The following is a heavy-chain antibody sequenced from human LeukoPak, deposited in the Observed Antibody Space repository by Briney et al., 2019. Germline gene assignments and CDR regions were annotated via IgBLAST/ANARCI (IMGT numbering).Heavy chain of an antibody. V-gene: IGHV1-2*06. Sequence: ASVKVSCKASGYTFTGYYMHWVRQAPGQGLEWMGRINPNSGGTNYAQKFQGRVTMTRDTSISTAYMELSRLRSDDTAVYYCARVRTYYYDSSGSWDHWGQGTLVTVSS. D-gene: IGHD3-22*01. CDR2: INPNSGGT. CDR1: GYTFTGYY. J-gene: IGHJ4*02. CDR3: ARVRTYYYDSSGSWDH.